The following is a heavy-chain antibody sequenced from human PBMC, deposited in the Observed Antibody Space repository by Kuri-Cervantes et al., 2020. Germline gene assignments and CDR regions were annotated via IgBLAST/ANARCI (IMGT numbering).Heavy chain of an antibody. D-gene: IGHD3-22*01. CDR2: IYYSGSP. Sequence: SETLSLTCAVYGGSFSGYYWSWIRQPPGKGLEWVGSIYYSGSPYYNPSLKSRVTISVDTSKNQFSLKLSSVTAADTAVYYCARGLGYYYGYFDYWGQGTLVTVSS. CDR1: GGSFSGYY. J-gene: IGHJ4*02. CDR3: ARGLGYYYGYFDY. V-gene: IGHV4-34*01.